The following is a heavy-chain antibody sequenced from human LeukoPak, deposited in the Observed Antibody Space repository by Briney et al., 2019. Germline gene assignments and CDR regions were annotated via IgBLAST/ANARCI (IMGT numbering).Heavy chain of an antibody. J-gene: IGHJ5*02. V-gene: IGHV4-39*07. D-gene: IGHD3-10*01. CDR1: GGSISSSSYY. CDR3: ARERRGYYYGSGGRYWFDP. CDR2: IYYSGST. Sequence: SETLSLTCTVSGGSISSSSYYWGWIRQPPGRGLEWIGSIYYSGSTYYNPSLKSRVTISVDTSKNQFSLKLSSVTAADTAVYYCARERRGYYYGSGGRYWFDPWGQGTLVTVSS.